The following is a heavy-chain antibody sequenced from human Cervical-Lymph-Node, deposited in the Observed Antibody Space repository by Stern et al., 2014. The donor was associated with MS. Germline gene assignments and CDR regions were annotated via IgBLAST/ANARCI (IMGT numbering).Heavy chain of an antibody. J-gene: IGHJ4*02. Sequence: AQLGQSGAEVKKPGASVKLSCKASGYPFRNYYMTWVRQAPGQGLEWMGLSNPSGDATAYPQTVQDRVTMTRDTSTSTVYMELSSLRSEDTAIYYCTKDSGSFSIDSWGQGTLVTVSS. D-gene: IGHD1-26*01. CDR1: GYPFRNYY. CDR2: SNPSGDAT. CDR3: TKDSGSFSIDS. V-gene: IGHV1-46*03.